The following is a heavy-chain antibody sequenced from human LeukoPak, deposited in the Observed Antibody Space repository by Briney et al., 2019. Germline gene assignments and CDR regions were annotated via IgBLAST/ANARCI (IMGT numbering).Heavy chain of an antibody. CDR3: ASLALVSADS. CDR1: GFTFSSYE. V-gene: IGHV3-21*01. Sequence: GSLRLSCAASGFTFSSYEMNWVRQAPGKGLEWVSSISSSSFFISYADSVKGRFTISRDNAKNSLYLQVNSLRADDTAVYYCASLALVSADSWGQGTLVTVSS. J-gene: IGHJ4*02. CDR2: ISSSSFFI. D-gene: IGHD3-3*02.